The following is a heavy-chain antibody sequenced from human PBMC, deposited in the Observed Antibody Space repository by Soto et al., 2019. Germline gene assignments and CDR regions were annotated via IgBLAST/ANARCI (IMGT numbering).Heavy chain of an antibody. Sequence: SETLPLTCTVSGGSVSSGSCYWSWIRQPPGKRLEWIGYLYYSGSTNYNPSLKSRVTRSVDTSKNQCSLKLRSVTAEDTVVYYCARPTHSIVRLHNWSDP. D-gene: IGHD2-21*01. CDR1: GGSVSSGSCY. V-gene: IGHV4-61*01. CDR2: LYYSGST. CDR3: ARPTHSIVRLHNWSDP. J-gene: IGHJ5*02.